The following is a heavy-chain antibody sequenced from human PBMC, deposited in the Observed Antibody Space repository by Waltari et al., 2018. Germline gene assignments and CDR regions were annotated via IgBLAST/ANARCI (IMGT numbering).Heavy chain of an antibody. D-gene: IGHD6-19*01. CDR3: ARHVKQWLVPYFDY. Sequence: QLQLQESGPGLVKPSETLSLPCTGAGGSLRSSSYSWGRLPPPPGKGLAWIGRSYYSGRTYYNPSLKSRVTISVDTSKNQFSLKLSSVTAADTAVYYCARHVKQWLVPYFDYWGQGTLVTVSS. V-gene: IGHV4-39*07. CDR1: GGSLRSSSYS. CDR2: SYYSGRT. J-gene: IGHJ4*02.